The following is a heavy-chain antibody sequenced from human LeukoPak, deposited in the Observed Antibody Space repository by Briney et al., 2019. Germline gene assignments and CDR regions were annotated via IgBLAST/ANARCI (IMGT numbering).Heavy chain of an antibody. V-gene: IGHV3-53*01. Sequence: PGGSLRLSCAASGFTFSSNYMSWVRQAPGKGLEWVSVIYSGGSTYYADSVKGRFTISRDNSKNTLYLQMNSLRAEDTAVYYCARSSIAVAGQPDYWGQGTLVTVSS. D-gene: IGHD6-19*01. J-gene: IGHJ4*02. CDR1: GFTFSSNY. CDR2: IYSGGST. CDR3: ARSSIAVAGQPDY.